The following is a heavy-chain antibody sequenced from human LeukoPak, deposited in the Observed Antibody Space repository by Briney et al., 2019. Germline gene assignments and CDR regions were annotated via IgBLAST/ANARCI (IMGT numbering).Heavy chain of an antibody. CDR2: IKADGSGT. D-gene: IGHD2/OR15-2a*01. CDR3: ATWAFYHNLDV. CDR1: GFTIGPYA. Sequence: GGSLRLSCAASGFTIGPYAMYWVRHGPGRGLELVAVIKADGSGTFADSVRGRFTTSRDNSKNSLYLQMNSLTSEDTALYYCATWAFYHNLDVWGHGTTVIVSS. J-gene: IGHJ6*02. V-gene: IGHV3-43*02.